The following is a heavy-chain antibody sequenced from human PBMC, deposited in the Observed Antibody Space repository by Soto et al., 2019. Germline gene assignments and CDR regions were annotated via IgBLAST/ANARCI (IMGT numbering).Heavy chain of an antibody. CDR3: ARHFSANPLGWFDP. D-gene: IGHD2-15*01. J-gene: IGHJ5*02. Sequence: QLQLQESGPGLVKPSETLSLTCTVSGGSISSSSYYWGWIRQPPGKGLEWIGSIYYSGSTYYNPSLKSRVTISVDTSKNQFSLKLSSVTAADTAVYYCARHFSANPLGWFDPWGQGTLVTVSS. CDR2: IYYSGST. CDR1: GGSISSSSYY. V-gene: IGHV4-39*01.